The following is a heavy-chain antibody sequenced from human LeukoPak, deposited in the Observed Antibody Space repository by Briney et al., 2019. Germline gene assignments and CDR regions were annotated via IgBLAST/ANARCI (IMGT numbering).Heavy chain of an antibody. CDR1: GYTFTSYA. D-gene: IGHD5-12*01. J-gene: IGHJ4*02. V-gene: IGHV1-3*01. CDR3: ARGVATNRYYFDY. CDR2: INAGNGNT. Sequence: AASVKVSCKASGYTFTSYAMHWVRQAPGQRLEWMGWINAGNGNTKYSQKFQGRVTITRDTSASTAYMELSSLRSEDTAVYSCARGVATNRYYFDYWGQGTLVTASS.